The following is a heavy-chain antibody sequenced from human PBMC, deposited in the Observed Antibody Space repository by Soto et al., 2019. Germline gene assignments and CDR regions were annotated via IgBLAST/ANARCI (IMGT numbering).Heavy chain of an antibody. CDR1: GFTFTSFA. Sequence: EVHLLESGGGLVQPGGSLRLSCAASGFTFTSFAMSWVRQAPGKGLEWVSSISGSGASTNYADSVKGRITISRDNSKNTLYLQMNSLRAEDTAVYYCAKDLRSPAAFRRFDYWGQGTLVTVSS. CDR3: AKDLRSPAAFRRFDY. CDR2: ISGSGAST. J-gene: IGHJ4*02. D-gene: IGHD3-3*02. V-gene: IGHV3-23*01.